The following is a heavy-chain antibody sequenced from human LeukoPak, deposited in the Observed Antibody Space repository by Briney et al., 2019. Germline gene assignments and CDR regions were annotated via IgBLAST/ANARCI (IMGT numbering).Heavy chain of an antibody. V-gene: IGHV4-38-2*02. CDR1: GSSIINTYY. CDR2: IHHSGNRFESGST. Sequence: SETLSLTCTVSGSSIINTYYWGWVRQSPGKRLEWIGSIHHSGNRFESGSTHYNPSLRSRVTVSADTSKNQFSLTLTSVTAADTAVYFCARNASSGFFNDWGQGILVTVSS. CDR3: ARNASSGFFND. D-gene: IGHD6-25*01. J-gene: IGHJ1*01.